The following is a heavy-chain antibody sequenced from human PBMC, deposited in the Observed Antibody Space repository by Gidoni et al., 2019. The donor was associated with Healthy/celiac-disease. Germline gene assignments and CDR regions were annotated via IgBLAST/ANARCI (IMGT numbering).Heavy chain of an antibody. J-gene: IGHJ5*02. CDR3: ARVHVDIVATIRWGVWFDP. D-gene: IGHD5-12*01. CDR2: INHSGST. CDR1: GGSFSGYY. V-gene: IGHV4-34*01. Sequence: QVQLQQWGAGLLKPSETLSLTCAVYGGSFSGYYWSWIRQPPGKGLEWIGEINHSGSTNYNPSLKSRVTISVDTSRNQFSLKLSSVTAADTAVYYCARVHVDIVATIRWGVWFDPWGQGTLVTVSS.